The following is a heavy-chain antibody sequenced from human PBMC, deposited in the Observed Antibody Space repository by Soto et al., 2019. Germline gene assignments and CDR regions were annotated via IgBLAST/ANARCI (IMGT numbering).Heavy chain of an antibody. CDR3: ARGGGRRGSYYGDH. CDR1: GGTFSSYA. J-gene: IGHJ4*02. CDR2: IIPIFGTA. Sequence: QVQLVQSGAEVKKPGSSVKVSCKASGGTFSSYAISWVRQAPGQGLEWMGGIIPIFGTANYAQKFQGRVTITADKPTSTAYVGRSSRRSEDTAVYYCARGGGRRGSYYGDHWGKGTLVTVSS. V-gene: IGHV1-69*06. D-gene: IGHD1-26*01.